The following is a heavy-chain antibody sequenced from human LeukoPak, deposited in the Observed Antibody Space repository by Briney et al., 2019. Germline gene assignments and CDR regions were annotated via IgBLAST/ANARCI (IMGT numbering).Heavy chain of an antibody. CDR1: GGSISSSSYY. D-gene: IGHD6-13*01. J-gene: IGHJ4*02. V-gene: IGHV4-39*07. Sequence: SETLSLTCTVSGGSISSSSYYWGWIRQPPGKGLEWIGSIYYSGSTYYNPSLKSRVTISVDTSKNQFSLKLSSVTAADTAVYYCARAHQNLAAAGALDYWGQGTLVTVSS. CDR3: ARAHQNLAAAGALDY. CDR2: IYYSGST.